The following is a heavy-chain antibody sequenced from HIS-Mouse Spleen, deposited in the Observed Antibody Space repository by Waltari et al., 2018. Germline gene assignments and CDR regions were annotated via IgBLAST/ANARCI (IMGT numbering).Heavy chain of an antibody. D-gene: IGHD6-13*01. CDR2: IYYSGST. CDR3: AREIPYSSSWYDWYFDL. J-gene: IGHJ2*01. V-gene: IGHV4-39*07. CDR1: GGSLRSSSYY. Sequence: QLQLQESGPGLVKPSETLSLTRPVSGGSLRSSSYYWGWIRQPPGKGLEWIGSIYYSGSTYYNPSLKSRVTISVDTSKNQFSLKLSSVTAADTAVYYCAREIPYSSSWYDWYFDLWGRGTLVTVSS.